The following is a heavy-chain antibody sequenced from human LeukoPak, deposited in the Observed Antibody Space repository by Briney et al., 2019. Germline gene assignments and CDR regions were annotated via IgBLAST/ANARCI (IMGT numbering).Heavy chain of an antibody. D-gene: IGHD3-22*01. J-gene: IGHJ6*03. CDR2: INPSGRI. CDR3: ARGRQEVSMIVVVKTAVSYYLDV. V-gene: IGHV4-34*01. Sequence: PSETLSLTCAVYGGSFSGYYRTWIRQAPGKGLEWIGEINPSGRISYNPSLKSRLTISVDASKNQFSLNLRSLTAADTAVYYCARGRQEVSMIVVVKTAVSYYLDVWGKGTTVTVS. CDR1: GGSFSGYY.